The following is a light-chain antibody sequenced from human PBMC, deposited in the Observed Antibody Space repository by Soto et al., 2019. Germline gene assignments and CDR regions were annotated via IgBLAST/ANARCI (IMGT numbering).Light chain of an antibody. CDR2: DVT. V-gene: IGLV2-14*01. Sequence: QSALTQPASVSGSPGQSITISCTGTSSDVGGYDYVSWYQQHPGKAPKLMIYDVTNRPSGVSNRFSGSKSGNTASLTISGLQAEDEDDYYCISYASISTYVFGTGTKLTVL. CDR1: SSDVGGYDY. CDR3: ISYASISTYV. J-gene: IGLJ1*01.